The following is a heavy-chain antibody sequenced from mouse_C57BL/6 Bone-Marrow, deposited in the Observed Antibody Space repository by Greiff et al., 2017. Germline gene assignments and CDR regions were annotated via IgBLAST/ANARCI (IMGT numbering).Heavy chain of an antibody. Sequence: EVQLQQSGPVLVKPGASVKMSCKASGYTFTDYYMNWVKQSHGKSLEWIGVINPYNGGTSYNQKFKGKATLTVDKSSSTTYVELNSLRFEDSEIYYYERFPWDGYRWYFDVWGTGTTVTVSS. D-gene: IGHD2-3*01. J-gene: IGHJ1*03. CDR1: GYTFTDYY. CDR2: INPYNGGT. CDR3: ERFPWDGYRWYFDV. V-gene: IGHV1-19*01.